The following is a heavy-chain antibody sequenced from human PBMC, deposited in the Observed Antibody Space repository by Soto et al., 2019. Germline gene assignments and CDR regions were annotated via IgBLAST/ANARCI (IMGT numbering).Heavy chain of an antibody. CDR3: ARGRFVYSWFDP. CDR2: INHSGST. J-gene: IGHJ5*02. D-gene: IGHD2-15*01. CDR1: GGSFSGYY. V-gene: IGHV4-34*01. Sequence: QVQLQQWGAGLLKPSETLSLTCAVYGGSFSGYYWSWIRQPPGKGLEWIGEINHSGSTNYNPSPNGPGTLSADTSNSPCSLKLSSVPAADRAVYYCARGRFVYSWFDPWGQGTLVTVSS.